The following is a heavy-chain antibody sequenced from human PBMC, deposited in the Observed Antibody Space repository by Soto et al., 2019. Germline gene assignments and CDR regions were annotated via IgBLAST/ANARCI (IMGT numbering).Heavy chain of an antibody. CDR3: ARVLYCISTSWPMFNWFDP. CDR2: IIPIFGTA. J-gene: IGHJ5*02. V-gene: IGHV1-69*13. CDR1: GGTFSSYD. D-gene: IGHD2-2*01. Sequence: ASVKVSCKASGGTFSSYDISWVRQAPGQGLEWMGGIIPIFGTANYAQKFQGRVTITADESTSTAYMELSSLRSEDTAVYYCARVLYCISTSWPMFNWFDPWGQGTLVTVFS.